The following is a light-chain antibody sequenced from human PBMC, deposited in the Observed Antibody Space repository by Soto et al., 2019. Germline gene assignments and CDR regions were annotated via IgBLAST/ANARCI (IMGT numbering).Light chain of an antibody. CDR3: QQYDTSPRT. V-gene: IGKV3-20*01. Sequence: EIVLTQSPCTLSLSPGERATLSCRASQTISSNYLALYQQRPGQAPRLLIHGASTRAIGIPDRFSGSGSGADFILTISRLEPEDFAVYYCQQYDTSPRTFGQGTKVDIK. J-gene: IGKJ1*01. CDR1: QTISSNY. CDR2: GAS.